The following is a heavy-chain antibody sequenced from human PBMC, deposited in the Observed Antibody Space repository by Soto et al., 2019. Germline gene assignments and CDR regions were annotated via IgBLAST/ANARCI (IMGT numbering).Heavy chain of an antibody. CDR2: IHYSGATP. J-gene: IGHJ4*02. CDR1: GYPFTNYY. Sequence: SVKVSCKASGYPFTNYYMHWVRQAPGQGLEWMGVIHYSGATPTYAQKFQGRVTMARDTSTSTVYVELSSLTSEDTAVYYCARGGTDLATIGSFDYCGQGTLVTVSS. CDR3: ARGGTDLATIGSFDY. D-gene: IGHD1-26*01. V-gene: IGHV1-46*01.